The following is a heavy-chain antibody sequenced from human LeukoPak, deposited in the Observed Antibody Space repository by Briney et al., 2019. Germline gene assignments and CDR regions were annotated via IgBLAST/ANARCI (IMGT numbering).Heavy chain of an antibody. Sequence: SETLSLTCTVSGGSISSYYWSWIRQPPGKGLEWIGYIYYSGSTNYNPSLKSRVTISVDTSKNQFSLKLSSVTAADTAVYYCARVGIAKSYDFWSGRSWFDPWGQGTLVTVSS. CDR2: IYYSGST. J-gene: IGHJ5*02. V-gene: IGHV4-59*01. CDR1: GGSISSYY. D-gene: IGHD3-3*01. CDR3: ARVGIAKSYDFWSGRSWFDP.